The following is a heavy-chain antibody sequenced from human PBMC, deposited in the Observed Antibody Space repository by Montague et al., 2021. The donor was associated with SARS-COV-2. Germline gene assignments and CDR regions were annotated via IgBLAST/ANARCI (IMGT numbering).Heavy chain of an antibody. CDR3: ARGRGGITMILVVIGYSYYFDS. Sequence: SETLSLTCTVYGGSINNYYWGWIRQPPGKALEYIAYITEIGSTRRNPALKSRVTISVDTSKNQFSLKLRSMTAADTAVYYCARGRGGITMILVVIGYSYYFDSWGQGTLVTVSS. D-gene: IGHD3-22*01. CDR2: ITEIGST. J-gene: IGHJ4*02. CDR1: GGSINNYY. V-gene: IGHV4-59*12.